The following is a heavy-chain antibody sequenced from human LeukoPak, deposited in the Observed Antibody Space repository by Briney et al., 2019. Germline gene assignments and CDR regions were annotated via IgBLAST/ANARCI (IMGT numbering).Heavy chain of an antibody. CDR1: GGPISSYY. Sequence: SETLSLTCTVSGGPISSYYWSWIRQPPGKGLEWIGYIYYSGSTNYNPSLKSRVTISVDTSKNQFSLKLSSVTAADTAVYYCARESVSLDYWGQGTLVTVSS. D-gene: IGHD2-8*01. J-gene: IGHJ4*02. CDR2: IYYSGST. V-gene: IGHV4-59*01. CDR3: ARESVSLDY.